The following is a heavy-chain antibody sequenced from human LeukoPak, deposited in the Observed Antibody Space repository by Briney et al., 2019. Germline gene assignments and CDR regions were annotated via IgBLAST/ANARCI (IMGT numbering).Heavy chain of an antibody. CDR1: GYTFTRYY. D-gene: IGHD3-22*01. CDR2: INPSGGSA. V-gene: IGHV1-46*01. Sequence: ASVKVSFKASGYTFTRYYMHWVRQAPGQGGEGMGIINPSGGSARYAQKFQGSVTMTRDTSTSTVYMEVSSLRSEDTAVYHCARLADYDSSGYLSYWGQGTLVTVSS. CDR3: ARLADYDSSGYLSY. J-gene: IGHJ4*02.